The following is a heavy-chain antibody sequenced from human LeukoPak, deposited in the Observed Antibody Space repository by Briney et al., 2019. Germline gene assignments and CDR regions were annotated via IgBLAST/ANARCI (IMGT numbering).Heavy chain of an antibody. J-gene: IGHJ4*02. V-gene: IGHV3-33*01. D-gene: IGHD6-13*01. CDR2: IWYDGSNK. CDR1: GFTFSSYG. Sequence: GRSLRLSCAASGFTFSSYGMHWVRQAPGKGLEWVAVIWYDGSNKYYADSVKGRFTISRDNSKNTLYLQMNSLRAEGTAVYYCARGERIADYFDYWGQGTLVTVSS. CDR3: ARGERIADYFDY.